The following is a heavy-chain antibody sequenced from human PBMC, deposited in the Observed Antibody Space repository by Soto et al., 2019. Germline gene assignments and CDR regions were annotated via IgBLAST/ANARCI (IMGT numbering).Heavy chain of an antibody. D-gene: IGHD6-6*01. CDR2: IYYSGST. V-gene: IGHV4-59*08. CDR1: GGSISSYY. CDR3: ARAARAPQVLNYFDY. Sequence: SETLSLTCTVSGGSISSYYWSWIRQPPGKGLEWIGYIYYSGSTNYNPSLKSRVTIPVDTSKNQFSLKLSSVTAADTAVYYCARAARAPQVLNYFDYWGQGTLVTVSS. J-gene: IGHJ4*02.